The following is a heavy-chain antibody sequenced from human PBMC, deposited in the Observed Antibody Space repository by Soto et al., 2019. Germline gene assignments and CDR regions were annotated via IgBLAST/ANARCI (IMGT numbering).Heavy chain of an antibody. V-gene: IGHV3-23*01. CDR3: AKDRPAAFVEYRGAFDI. J-gene: IGHJ3*02. Sequence: GGSLSLSCAASGFTFSSYAMSWVRQAPGKGLEWVSAISGSGGSTYYADSVKGRFTIARDNAKNTLYLQMNSLRAEDTAVYDCAKDRPAAFVEYRGAFDIWGQGTMVTVSS. CDR2: ISGSGGST. CDR1: GFTFSSYA. D-gene: IGHD3-3*02.